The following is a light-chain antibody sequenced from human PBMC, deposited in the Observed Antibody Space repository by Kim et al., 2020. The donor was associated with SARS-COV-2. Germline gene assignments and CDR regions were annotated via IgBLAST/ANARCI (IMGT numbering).Light chain of an antibody. CDR2: YDS. CDR3: QVWDNSRVLLV. V-gene: IGLV3-21*04. J-gene: IGLJ2*01. CDR1: NIGVIS. Sequence: APGKTASITCGGDNIGVISVHWYQQKPGQAPVLVIHYDSDRPSGIPERFSGSNSGNTATLTITGVEAGDEADYYCQVWDNSRVLLVFGGGTKLTVL.